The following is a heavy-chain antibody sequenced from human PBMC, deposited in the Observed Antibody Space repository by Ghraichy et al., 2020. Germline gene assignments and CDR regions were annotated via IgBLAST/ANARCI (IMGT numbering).Heavy chain of an antibody. Sequence: GGSLRLSCAASGFAFSTYWMHWVRQAPGKGLEWVSRIKTDGSTTIYADSVKGRFIISRDNAENTLYLQMNSLRVEDTAVYYCARGLYWILFDHWGQGTLVTVSS. CDR3: ARGLYWILFDH. D-gene: IGHD2-15*01. CDR1: GFAFSTYW. V-gene: IGHV3-74*01. CDR2: IKTDGSTT. J-gene: IGHJ4*02.